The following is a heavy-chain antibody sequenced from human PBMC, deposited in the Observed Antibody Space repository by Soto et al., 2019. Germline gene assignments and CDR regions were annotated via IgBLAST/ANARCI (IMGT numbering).Heavy chain of an antibody. D-gene: IGHD1-26*01. CDR1: GYTFTAFG. Sequence: QAQLVQSGAEVKKPGASVKVSCKTSGYTFTAFGISWGRQAPGQGSEWMGWISGHNGSTKYAQKFQVRVSMTTDTSTKTVYMELRSLKSDDSAVYYCARDTPRWEIGWNWFDPWGQGTQVTVSS. CDR3: ARDTPRWEIGWNWFDP. V-gene: IGHV1-18*04. CDR2: ISGHNGST. J-gene: IGHJ5*02.